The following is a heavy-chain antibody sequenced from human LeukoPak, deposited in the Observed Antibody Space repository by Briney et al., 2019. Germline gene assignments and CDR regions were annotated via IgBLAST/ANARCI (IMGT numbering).Heavy chain of an antibody. CDR2: INPDGSNI. Sequence: GGSMRLSCAASRFSLSSNWMHWIRQVPGKGLVWVPHINPDGSNIKYADSVKGRFTISRDNAKNTVYLQMNSLRAEDTAVYYCARPPHAYGFDMWGQGTMVTVSS. CDR3: ARPPHAYGFDM. CDR1: RFSLSSNW. V-gene: IGHV3-74*01. J-gene: IGHJ3*02.